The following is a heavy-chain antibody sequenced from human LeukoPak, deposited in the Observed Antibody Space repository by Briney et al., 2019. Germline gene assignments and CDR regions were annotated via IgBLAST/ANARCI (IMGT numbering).Heavy chain of an antibody. CDR1: GYTLTELS. J-gene: IGHJ4*02. CDR3: ATVHVGYCSGGSCYSSYYFDY. CDR2: FDPEDGGT. Sequence: ASVKVSCKVSGYTLTELSMHWVRQAPGKGLEWMGGFDPEDGGTIYAQKFQGRVTMTEDTSTDTAYMELSSLRSEDTAVYYCATVHVGYCSGGSCYSSYYFDYWGQGTLVTVSS. V-gene: IGHV1-24*01. D-gene: IGHD2-15*01.